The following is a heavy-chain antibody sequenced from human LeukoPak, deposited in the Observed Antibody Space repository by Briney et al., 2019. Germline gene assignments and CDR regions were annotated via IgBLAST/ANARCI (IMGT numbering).Heavy chain of an antibody. CDR3: ARADHFWSVSFDY. CDR2: IYYSGRT. V-gene: IGHV4-59*11. CDR1: GGSISSHY. D-gene: IGHD3-3*02. J-gene: IGHJ4*02. Sequence: SETLSLTCTVSGGSISSHYWSWIRQPPGKGLEWIGYIYYSGRTNYNPSLQSRVTISVDTSKNQYSLKLSSVTAADTAVYYCARADHFWSVSFDYWGQGTLVTVSS.